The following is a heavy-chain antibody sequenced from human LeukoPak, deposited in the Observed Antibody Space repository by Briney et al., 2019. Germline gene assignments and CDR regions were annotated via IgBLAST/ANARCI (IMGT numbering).Heavy chain of an antibody. D-gene: IGHD3-10*01. V-gene: IGHV1-3*01. CDR1: GYSFTNYA. J-gene: IGHJ4*02. CDR2: ITVGNGNT. Sequence: ASVKVSCKASGYSFTNYAIHWVCQAPGRRLEWMGWITVGNGNTKYSQKFQDRVTITRDTSANTVYMELSSLRSEDTAVYYCARGVTMVRGVFFDYWGQGTLVTVSS. CDR3: ARGVTMVRGVFFDY.